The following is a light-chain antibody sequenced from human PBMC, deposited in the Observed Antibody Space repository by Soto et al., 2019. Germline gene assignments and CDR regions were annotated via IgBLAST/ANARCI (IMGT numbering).Light chain of an antibody. V-gene: IGKV3-20*01. CDR2: GAS. CDR1: QSVSSSY. CDR3: QEYGSSPKT. Sequence: EIVLTQSPGTLSLSPGERATLSCRASQSVSSSYLAWYQQKPVQAPRLLIYGASSRATGIPDRFSGSGSGTDFTLTITRMQIQAFPLYYCQEYGSSPKTVGQGTKVDSK. J-gene: IGKJ1*01.